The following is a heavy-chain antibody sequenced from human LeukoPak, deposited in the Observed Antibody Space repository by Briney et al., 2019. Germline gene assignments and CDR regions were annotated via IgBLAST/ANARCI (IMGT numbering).Heavy chain of an antibody. CDR3: ARDYNSPGNFDY. V-gene: IGHV3-21*01. CDR1: GFTFSSYS. CDR2: ISSSRSYI. D-gene: IGHD3-10*01. J-gene: IGHJ4*02. Sequence: GGSLRLSCAASGFTFSSYSMNWVRRAPGKGLEWVSSISSSRSYIYYADSVKGRFTISRDNAKNSLYLQMNSLRAEDTAVYYCARDYNSPGNFDYWGQGTLVTVSS.